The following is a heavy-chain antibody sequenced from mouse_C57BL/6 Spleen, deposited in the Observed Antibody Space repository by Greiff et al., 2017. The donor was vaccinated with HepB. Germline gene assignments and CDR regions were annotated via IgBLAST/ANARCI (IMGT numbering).Heavy chain of an antibody. V-gene: IGHV5-17*01. J-gene: IGHJ4*01. Sequence: EVMLVESGGGLVKPGGSLKLSCAASGFTFSDYGMHWVRQAPEKGLEWVAYISSGSSTIYYADTVKGRFTISRDNAKNTLFLQMTSLRSEDTAMYYCARRRGDYYGNAYYAMDYWGQGTSVTVSS. CDR3: ARRRGDYYGNAYYAMDY. CDR2: ISSGSSTI. D-gene: IGHD2-1*01. CDR1: GFTFSDYG.